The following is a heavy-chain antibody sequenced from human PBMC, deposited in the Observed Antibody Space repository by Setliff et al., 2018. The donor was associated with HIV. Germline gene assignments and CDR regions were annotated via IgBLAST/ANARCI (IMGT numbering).Heavy chain of an antibody. V-gene: IGHV4-39*07. J-gene: IGHJ3*02. CDR3: ARVSFWAFDI. CDR1: GGSISSGSYY. Sequence: SETLSLTCTVSGGSISSGSYYWGWIRQPPGKGLEWIASIYHSGSTYSSPSLKSRVTISVDRSKNQFSLGLSSVTAADTAVYYCARVSFWAFDIWGQGSMVTVSS. CDR2: IYHSGST. D-gene: IGHD3-3*01.